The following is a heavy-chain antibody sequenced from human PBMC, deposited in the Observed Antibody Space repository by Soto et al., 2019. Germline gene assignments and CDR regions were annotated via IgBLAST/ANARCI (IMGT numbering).Heavy chain of an antibody. D-gene: IGHD1-26*01. CDR1: GFTFSSYA. Sequence: PGGSLRLSCAASGFTFSSYAMSWVRQAPGKGQEWVSTVSGSGTDTYYADSVKGRFTISRDDSKNTLYLQLDSLRAEDTAVYYCAKGSYIGSIAWFDPWGQGTLVTVSS. CDR3: AKGSYIGSIAWFDP. V-gene: IGHV3-23*01. J-gene: IGHJ5*02. CDR2: VSGSGTDT.